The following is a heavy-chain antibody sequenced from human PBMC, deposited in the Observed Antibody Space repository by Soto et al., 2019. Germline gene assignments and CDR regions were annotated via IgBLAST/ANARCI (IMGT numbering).Heavy chain of an antibody. CDR2: INSKSGGT. Sequence: EASVKISCKASGYSFTDYYMHGVRQAPGRGLEWMGWINSKSGGTNLAQRFQGRVTMTRDTSISTTHLEVSRLRSDDTAIFYCARSDTAISAPSYGMDVSGQGTTVTLSS. V-gene: IGHV1-2*02. CDR1: GYSFTDYY. D-gene: IGHD5-18*01. J-gene: IGHJ6*01. CDR3: ARSDTAISAPSYGMDV.